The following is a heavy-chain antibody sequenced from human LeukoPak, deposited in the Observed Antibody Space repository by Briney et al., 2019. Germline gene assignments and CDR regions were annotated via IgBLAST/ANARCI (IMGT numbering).Heavy chain of an antibody. D-gene: IGHD5-18*01. J-gene: IGHJ4*02. CDR2: IKQDGSGK. CDR1: GFTFSTYW. V-gene: IGHV3-7*01. Sequence: GGSLRLSCAASGFTFSTYWMSWVRQAPGKGLEWVANIKQDGSGKYYVDSVKGRFTISRDNAKNSLYLQMTSLRAEDTAVYYCARDLRGVTQWGQGTLVTVSS. CDR3: ARDLRGVTQ.